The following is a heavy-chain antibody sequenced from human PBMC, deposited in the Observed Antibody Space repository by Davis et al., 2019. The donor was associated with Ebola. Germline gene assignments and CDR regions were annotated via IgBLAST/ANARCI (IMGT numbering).Heavy chain of an antibody. Sequence: GGSLRLSCTAPGFNVSSNHMSWVRQAPGKGLEWVSVIYDQSTAYADSVRGRFIISRDKSNNTLYLEMNSLRVDDTAVYYCATTQWLREFDNWGQGTLVTVSS. CDR1: GFNVSSNH. CDR2: IYDQST. J-gene: IGHJ4*02. D-gene: IGHD6-19*01. V-gene: IGHV3-53*05. CDR3: ATTQWLREFDN.